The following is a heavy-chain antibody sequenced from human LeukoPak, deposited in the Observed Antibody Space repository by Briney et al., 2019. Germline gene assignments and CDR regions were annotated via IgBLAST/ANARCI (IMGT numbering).Heavy chain of an antibody. CDR1: SGSFGGYY. CDR2: FNHSGST. D-gene: IGHD1-14*01. CDR3: ARNHPQGAGAFDI. V-gene: IGHV4-34*01. J-gene: IGHJ3*02. Sequence: SETLSLTCDVYSGSFGGYYWSWIRQPPGKGLEWIGEFNHSGSTSYNPSLKSRVSISVDTSKNQFSLKLSSVTAADTAVYYCARNHPQGAGAFDIWGQGTMVTVSS.